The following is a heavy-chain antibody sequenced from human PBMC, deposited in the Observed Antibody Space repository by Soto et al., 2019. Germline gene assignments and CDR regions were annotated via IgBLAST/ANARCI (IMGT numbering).Heavy chain of an antibody. CDR1: GYSFTSYL. CDR2: IYPGDSDT. CDR3: ARHQTTRGYRWFDT. D-gene: IGHD3-16*02. Sequence: PXQSVTMSLKGSGYSFTSYLFVWVRQMHGKGLEWMGIIYPGDSDTRYSPSFQGQVTISADKSISTYYLQWSSLKASDTAMYYCARHQTTRGYRWFDTRGQGTLVTISS. J-gene: IGHJ5*02. V-gene: IGHV5-51*01.